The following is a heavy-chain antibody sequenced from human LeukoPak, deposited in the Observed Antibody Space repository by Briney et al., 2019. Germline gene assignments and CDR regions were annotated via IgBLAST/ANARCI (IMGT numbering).Heavy chain of an antibody. V-gene: IGHV3-53*01. Sequence: GSLRLSCAASGFTVSSNYMSWVRQAPGKGLEWVSVIYSGGSTYYADSVKGRFTISRDNSKNTLYLQMNSLRAEDTAVYYCARDRDGYNGGFDYWGQGTLVTVSS. CDR3: ARDRDGYNGGFDY. CDR1: GFTVSSNY. D-gene: IGHD5-24*01. J-gene: IGHJ4*02. CDR2: IYSGGST.